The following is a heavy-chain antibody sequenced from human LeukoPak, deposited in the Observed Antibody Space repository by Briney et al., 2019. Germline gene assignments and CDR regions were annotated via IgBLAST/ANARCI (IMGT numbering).Heavy chain of an antibody. CDR3: ARSVEMATRIDY. CDR1: GFTFDDYA. Sequence: GGSLRLSCAASGFTFDDYAMHWVRHAPGKGLEWVSGISWNSGSIGYADSEKGRLTISRDNAKNSLYLQMNSLRAEDMALYYCARSVEMATRIDYWGQGTLVTVSS. V-gene: IGHV3-9*03. J-gene: IGHJ4*02. CDR2: ISWNSGSI. D-gene: IGHD5-24*01.